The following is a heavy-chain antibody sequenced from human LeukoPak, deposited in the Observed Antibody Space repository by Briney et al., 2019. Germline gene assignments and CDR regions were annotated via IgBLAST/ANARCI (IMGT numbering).Heavy chain of an antibody. J-gene: IGHJ4*02. D-gene: IGHD4-17*01. CDR2: INHSGST. V-gene: IGHV4-39*07. Sequence: SETLSLTCTVSGGSISSSSYYWGWIRQPPGKGLEWIGEINHSGSTNYNPSLKSRVTISVDTSKNQFSLKLSSVTAADTAVYYCARGYLAGPSWYTVTTRGYFDYWGQGTLVTVSS. CDR1: GGSISSSSYY. CDR3: ARGYLAGPSWYTVTTRGYFDY.